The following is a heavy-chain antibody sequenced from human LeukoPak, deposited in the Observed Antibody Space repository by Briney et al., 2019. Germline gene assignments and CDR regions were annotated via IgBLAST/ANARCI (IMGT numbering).Heavy chain of an antibody. CDR1: GGSISSSSYY. V-gene: IGHV4-39*01. CDR2: IYYSGST. CDR3: ARVDPYSGSLGGVDY. J-gene: IGHJ4*02. Sequence: NPSETLSLTCTVSGGSISSSSYYWGWIRQPPGKGLEWIGSIYYSGSTYYNPSLKSRVTISVDTSKNQFSLKLSSVTAADTAVYYCARVDPYSGSLGGVDYWGQGTLVTVSS. D-gene: IGHD1-26*01.